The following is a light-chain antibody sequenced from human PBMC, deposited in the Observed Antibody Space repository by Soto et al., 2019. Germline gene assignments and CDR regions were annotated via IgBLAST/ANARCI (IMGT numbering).Light chain of an antibody. Sequence: EIVLTQSPGTLSLSPGERATLSCRASQSVSSSYLAWYQQKPGQAPRLLIFLASTRAPGTPARFSGSGSGTEFALTISSLQSEDSALYYCQQFAKWPWTFGQGTKVDI. CDR1: QSVSSSY. CDR3: QQFAKWPWT. J-gene: IGKJ1*01. CDR2: LAS. V-gene: IGKV3-15*01.